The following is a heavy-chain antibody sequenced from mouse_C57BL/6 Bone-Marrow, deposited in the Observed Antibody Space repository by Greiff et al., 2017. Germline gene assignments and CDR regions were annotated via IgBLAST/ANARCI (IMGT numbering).Heavy chain of an antibody. Sequence: QVQLQQPGAELVKPGASVKLSCKASGYTFTSYWMHWVKQRPGQGLEWIGMIRPNSGSTNYNEKFKGKATLTVDKSSSTAYMQLSSLTAEDSAVYDSARWEDGYLYCFDDWGQGTTLTVSS. CDR1: GYTFTSYW. CDR3: ARWEDGYLYCFDD. J-gene: IGHJ2*01. V-gene: IGHV1-64*01. D-gene: IGHD2-3*01. CDR2: IRPNSGST.